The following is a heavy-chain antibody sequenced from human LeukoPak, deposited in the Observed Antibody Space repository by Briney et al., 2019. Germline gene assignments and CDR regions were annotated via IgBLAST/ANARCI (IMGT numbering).Heavy chain of an antibody. D-gene: IGHD6-6*01. CDR1: GGSFSGYY. CDR2: INHSGST. J-gene: IGHJ4*02. V-gene: IGHV4-34*01. Sequence: SETLSLTCAVYGGSFSGYYWSWIRQPPGKGLEWIGEINHSGSTNYNPSLKSRVTISVDTSKNQFSLKLSSVTAADTAVYYCAKHLDFSSSSQYFDFWGQGTLVTVSS. CDR3: AKHLDFSSSSQYFDF.